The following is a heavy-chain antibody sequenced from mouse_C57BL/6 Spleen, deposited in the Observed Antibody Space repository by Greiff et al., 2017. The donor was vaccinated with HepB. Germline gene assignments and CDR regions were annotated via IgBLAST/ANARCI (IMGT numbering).Heavy chain of an antibody. D-gene: IGHD2-12*01. V-gene: IGHV1-81*01. CDR2: IYPRSGNN. Sequence: QVQLQQSGAELARPGASVKLSCKASGYTFTSYGISWVKQSTGQGLEWIGEIYPRSGNNYYNEKFKGKATLTADKSSSTAYMELRSLTSEDSAVYFCATGRYDGPYYFDYWGQGTTLTVSS. CDR1: GYTFTSYG. CDR3: ATGRYDGPYYFDY. J-gene: IGHJ2*01.